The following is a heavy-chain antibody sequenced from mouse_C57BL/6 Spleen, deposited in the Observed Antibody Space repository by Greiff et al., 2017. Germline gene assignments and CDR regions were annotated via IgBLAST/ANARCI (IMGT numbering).Heavy chain of an antibody. V-gene: IGHV14-4*01. CDR3: TTSTVVARGAMDY. D-gene: IGHD1-1*01. CDR2: IDPENGDT. CDR1: GFNIKDDY. J-gene: IGHJ4*01. Sequence: EVQLQQSGAELVRPGASVKLSCTASGFNIKDDYMHWVKQRPEQGLEWIGWIDPENGDTEYASKFQGKATITGDTSSNTAYLQLSSLTSEDTAVYYCTTSTVVARGAMDYWGQGTSVTVSS.